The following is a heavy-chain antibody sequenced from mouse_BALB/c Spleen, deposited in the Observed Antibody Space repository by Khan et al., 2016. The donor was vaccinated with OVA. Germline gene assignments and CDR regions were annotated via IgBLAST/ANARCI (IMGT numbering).Heavy chain of an antibody. J-gene: IGHJ3*01. D-gene: IGHD1-1*01. CDR2: INPSTGYT. CDR1: GYTFTKYW. CDR3: VSHGSSSAWLNY. Sequence: QVRLQQSGAELAKPGASVKMSCKASGYTFTKYWMHWVKQRPGQGLEWIGYINPSTGYTEYNQKFKDKATLTADKSSSTAYMQLSSLTSEDSAVYYCVSHGSSSAWLNYWGQGTLVTVSA. V-gene: IGHV1-7*01.